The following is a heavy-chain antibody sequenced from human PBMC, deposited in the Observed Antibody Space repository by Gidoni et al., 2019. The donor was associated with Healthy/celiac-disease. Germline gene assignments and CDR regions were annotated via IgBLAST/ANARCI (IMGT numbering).Heavy chain of an antibody. D-gene: IGHD3-3*01. Sequence: EVQLLESGGGLVQPGGSLRLSCAAAGFTFSSYAMTWVRQAPGKGLEWVSAISGSGGSTYYADSVKGRFTISRDNPKKTLYLQMNSLRAEDTAVYYCAKDRGSGYYDFWSGYYYYGMDVWGQGTTVTVSS. CDR2: ISGSGGST. CDR3: AKDRGSGYYDFWSGYYYYGMDV. V-gene: IGHV3-23*01. J-gene: IGHJ6*02. CDR1: GFTFSSYA.